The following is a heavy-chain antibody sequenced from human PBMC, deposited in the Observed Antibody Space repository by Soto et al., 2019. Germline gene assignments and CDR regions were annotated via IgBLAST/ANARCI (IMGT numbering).Heavy chain of an antibody. D-gene: IGHD1-26*01. CDR2: IYYSGST. CDR1: GGSISSSSYY. V-gene: IGHV4-39*01. CDR3: ARHKRIVGATGGIDY. J-gene: IGHJ4*02. Sequence: QLQLQESGPGLVKPSETLSLTCTVSGGSISSSSYYWGWIRQPPGKGLEWIGSIYYSGSTYYNPSLKSPVTISVDTSKNQFSLKLSSVTAADTAVYYCARHKRIVGATGGIDYWGQGTLVTVSS.